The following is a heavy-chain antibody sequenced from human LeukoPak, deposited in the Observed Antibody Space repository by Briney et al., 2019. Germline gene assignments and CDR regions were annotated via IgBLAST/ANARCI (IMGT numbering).Heavy chain of an antibody. V-gene: IGHV3-13*01. D-gene: IGHD6-19*01. CDR1: GFTFSRYD. J-gene: IGHJ3*02. CDR3: ARTKPWPNNDVFDM. Sequence: QTGGSLRLSCAASGFTFSRYDMHWVRQVTGKGLEWLSNSGTVGDTYYPDSVKGRFTTSRENAKNSVYLQMDSRRVGDTAVYYCARTKPWPNNDVFDMWGQGTLVIVSS. CDR2: SGTVGDT.